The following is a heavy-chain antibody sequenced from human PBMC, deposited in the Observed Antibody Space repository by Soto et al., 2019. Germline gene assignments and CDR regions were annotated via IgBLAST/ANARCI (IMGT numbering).Heavy chain of an antibody. V-gene: IGHV4-59*01. D-gene: IGHD6-6*01. CDR1: GGSISSYY. Sequence: SETLSLTCTVSGGSISSYYWSWIRQPPGKGLEWIGYIYYSGSTNYNPSLKSRVTISVETSKNQFSLKLSSVTAADTAVYYCASLYSSSSGNYYYCMDVWGQGTTVTVSS. J-gene: IGHJ6*02. CDR2: IYYSGST. CDR3: ASLYSSSSGNYYYCMDV.